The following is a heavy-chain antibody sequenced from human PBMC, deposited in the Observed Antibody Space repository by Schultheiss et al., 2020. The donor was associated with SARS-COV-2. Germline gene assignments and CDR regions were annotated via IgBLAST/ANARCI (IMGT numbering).Heavy chain of an antibody. CDR1: GFTFSSYG. J-gene: IGHJ4*02. Sequence: GGSLRLSCAASGFTFSSYGMHWVRQAPGKGLEWVAVIWYDGNNKYYADSVKGRFTISRDNSKNTLYLQMNSLRAEDTAVYYCAREGPYIVATIHGSSPFDYWGQGGLVTVSS. CDR2: IWYDGNNK. CDR3: AREGPYIVATIHGSSPFDY. D-gene: IGHD5-12*01. V-gene: IGHV3-33*01.